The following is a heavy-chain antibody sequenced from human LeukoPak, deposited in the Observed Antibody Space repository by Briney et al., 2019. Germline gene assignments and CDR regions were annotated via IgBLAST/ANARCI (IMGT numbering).Heavy chain of an antibody. D-gene: IGHD6-19*01. CDR1: GXTVSSNY. CDR2: IYSGGST. CDR3: ARAVGSGWSYFDY. V-gene: IGHV3-66*01. J-gene: IGHJ4*02. Sequence: PGGSLRLSCAASGXTVSSNYMSWVRQAPGKGLEWVSVIYSGGSTYYADSVKGRFTISRDNSKNTLYLQMNSLRAEDTAVYYCARAVGSGWSYFDYWSQGTMVTVSS.